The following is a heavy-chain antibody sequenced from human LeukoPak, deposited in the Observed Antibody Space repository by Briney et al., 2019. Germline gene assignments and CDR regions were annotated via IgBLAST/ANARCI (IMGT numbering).Heavy chain of an antibody. D-gene: IGHD2-2*01. CDR3: VRHGIGDYCSSTSCYNWLDP. V-gene: IGHV4-59*08. CDR1: GGSISSYY. Sequence: PSETLSLTCTVSGGSISSYYWSWIRQPPGKGLEWIGYIYYSGSTNYNPSLKSRVTISVDTSKNQFSLKLSSVTAADTAVYYCVRHGIGDYCSSTSCYNWLDPWGQGTLVTVSS. CDR2: IYYSGST. J-gene: IGHJ5*02.